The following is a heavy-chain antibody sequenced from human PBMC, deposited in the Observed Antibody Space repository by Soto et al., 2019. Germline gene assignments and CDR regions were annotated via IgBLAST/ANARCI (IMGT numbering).Heavy chain of an antibody. Sequence: VGSLRLSCAASGFTFSYNILHWVRQSPGKGLEWLAFISADGDTKYYADSVKGRFTISRDNSKNTLYLQMNSLRREDTSVYYCLGGIGYSYGYHAFDLWGQGTMVTV. J-gene: IGHJ3*01. CDR1: GFTFSYNI. D-gene: IGHD5-18*01. CDR2: ISADGDTK. CDR3: LGGIGYSYGYHAFDL. V-gene: IGHV3-30-3*01.